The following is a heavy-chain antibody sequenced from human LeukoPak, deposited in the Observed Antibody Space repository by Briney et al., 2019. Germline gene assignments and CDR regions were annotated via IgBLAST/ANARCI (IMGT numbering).Heavy chain of an antibody. CDR3: ARDLGSSGWGFFDY. J-gene: IGHJ4*02. V-gene: IGHV3-30*02. CDR1: GFTFSTYG. D-gene: IGHD6-25*01. CDR2: IRNDGSKE. Sequence: GGSLRLSCVASGFTFSTYGMHWIRQAPGKRPEWVTFIRNDGSKEYYADSVKGRFTISRDNAKNTLYLQMNSLRAEDTAVYYCARDLGSSGWGFFDYWGQGTLVTVSS.